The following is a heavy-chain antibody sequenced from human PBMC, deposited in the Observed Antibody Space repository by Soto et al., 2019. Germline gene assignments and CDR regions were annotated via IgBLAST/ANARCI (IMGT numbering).Heavy chain of an antibody. CDR1: GGTFSSYA. Sequence: GASVKVSCKASGGTFSSYAISWVRQAPGQGLEWMGGIIPIFGTANYAQKFQGRVTITADESTSTAYMELSSLRSEDTAVYYCARVRRATRGNYYDSSGYYYWGQGTLVTVSS. CDR3: ARVRRATRGNYYDSSGYYY. CDR2: IIPIFGTA. V-gene: IGHV1-69*13. J-gene: IGHJ4*02. D-gene: IGHD3-22*01.